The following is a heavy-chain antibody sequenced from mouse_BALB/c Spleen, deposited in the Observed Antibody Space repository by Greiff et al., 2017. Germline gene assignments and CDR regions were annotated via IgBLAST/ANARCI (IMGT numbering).Heavy chain of an antibody. D-gene: IGHD3-1*01. CDR1: GFTFSSYA. V-gene: IGHV5-6-5*01. Sequence: EVKLMESGGGLVKPGGSLKLSCAASGFTFSSYAMSWVRQTPEKRLEWVASISSGGSTYYPDSVKGRFTISRDNARNILYLQMSSLRSEDTAMYYCARDSEFAYWGQGTLVTVSA. J-gene: IGHJ3*01. CDR3: ARDSEFAY. CDR2: ISSGGST.